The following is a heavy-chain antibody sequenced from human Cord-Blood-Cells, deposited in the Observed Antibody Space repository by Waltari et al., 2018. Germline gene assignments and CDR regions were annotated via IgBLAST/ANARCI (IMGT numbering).Heavy chain of an antibody. J-gene: IGHJ3*02. CDR3: ARASLPIDAFDI. V-gene: IGHV3-53*01. CDR1: GFTVSCDS. D-gene: IGHD2-15*01. Sequence: EVQLVESGGGLIQPGGSLSLSCEASGFTVSCDSMCWVRQAPGKGLEWVSVIYSGGSTYYADSVKGRFTISRDNSKNTLYLQMNSLRAEDTAVYYCARASLPIDAFDIWGQGTMVTVSS. CDR2: IYSGGST.